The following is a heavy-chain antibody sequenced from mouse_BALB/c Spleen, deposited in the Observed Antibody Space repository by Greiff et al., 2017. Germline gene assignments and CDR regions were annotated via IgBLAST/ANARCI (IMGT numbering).Heavy chain of an antibody. CDR2: INPSTGYT. V-gene: IGHV1-7*01. J-gene: IGHJ3*01. CDR3: ARRAYGNPFAY. Sequence: QVQLKQSGAELAKPGASVKMSCKASGYTFTSYWMHWVKQRPGQGLEWIGYINPSTGYTEYNQKFKDKATLTADKSSSTAYMQLSSLTSEDSAVYYCARRAYGNPFAYWGQGTLVTVSA. D-gene: IGHD2-10*02. CDR1: GYTFTSYW.